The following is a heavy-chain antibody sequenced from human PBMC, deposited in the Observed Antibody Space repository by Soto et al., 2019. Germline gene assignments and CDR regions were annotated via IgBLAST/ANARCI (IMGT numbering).Heavy chain of an antibody. CDR1: GYTLTELS. CDR3: ATRRILWFGELFDLEYLGKYGMDV. D-gene: IGHD3-10*01. Sequence: ASVKVSCKVSGYTLTELSMHWVRQAPGKGLEWMGGFDPEDGETIYAQKFQGRVTMTEDTSTDTAYMELSSLRSEDTAVYYWATRRILWFGELFDLEYLGKYGMDVWGQ. V-gene: IGHV1-24*01. CDR2: FDPEDGET. J-gene: IGHJ6*02.